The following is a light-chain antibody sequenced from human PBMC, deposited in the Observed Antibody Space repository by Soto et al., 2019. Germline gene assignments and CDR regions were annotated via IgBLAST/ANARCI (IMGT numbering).Light chain of an antibody. CDR1: QSVSSSY. CDR3: QQYGSSPHT. V-gene: IGKV3-20*01. CDR2: GAS. Sequence: EIVLTQSPGTLSLSPGERATLSCRASQSVSSSYLAWYQHKPGQAPRLLIYGASRRATGIPDRFSGSGSGTDFTLTISRLEPEDFAVYYGQQYGSSPHTFGQGTKLESK. J-gene: IGKJ2*01.